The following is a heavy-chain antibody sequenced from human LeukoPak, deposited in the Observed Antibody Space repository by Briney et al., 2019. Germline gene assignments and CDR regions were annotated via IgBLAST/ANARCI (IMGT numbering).Heavy chain of an antibody. D-gene: IGHD3-3*01. Sequence: SETLSLTCAVSGGSISSSNWWSWARQPPGKGLEWIGEIYHSGSTNYNPSLKSRVTISVDKSKNQFSLKLSSVTAADTAVYYCASKVVTMAFDIWGQGTMVAVSS. CDR1: GGSISSSNW. J-gene: IGHJ3*02. CDR2: IYHSGST. CDR3: ASKVVTMAFDI. V-gene: IGHV4-4*02.